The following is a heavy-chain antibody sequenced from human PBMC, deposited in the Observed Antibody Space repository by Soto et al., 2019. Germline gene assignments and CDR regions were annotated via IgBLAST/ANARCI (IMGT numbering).Heavy chain of an antibody. D-gene: IGHD5-12*01. V-gene: IGHV4-34*01. CDR3: AREVVGGYVP. Sequence: QVQLQQWGAGLLKPSETLSLTCAVSGGSFSGYYWSWIRQPPGKGLEWIGEINHSGSTNYNPSLKSRVTISVDTSKNQFSLKLSSVTAADTAVYYCAREVVGGYVPWGQGTLVTVSS. J-gene: IGHJ5*02. CDR2: INHSGST. CDR1: GGSFSGYY.